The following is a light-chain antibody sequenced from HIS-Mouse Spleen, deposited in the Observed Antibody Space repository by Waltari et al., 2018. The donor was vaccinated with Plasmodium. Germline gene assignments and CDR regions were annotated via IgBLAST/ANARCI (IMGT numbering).Light chain of an antibody. Sequence: EIVLTQSPATLSLSPGERATLSCRASQSVSSYLAWYQQKPGHAPRLLIYDASNRATGIPARFSGSGSGTDFTLTISSMQSEDFAVYYCQQYNNWPPYTFGQGTKLEIK. J-gene: IGKJ2*01. CDR2: DAS. CDR1: QSVSSY. V-gene: IGKV3-11*01. CDR3: QQYNNWPPYT.